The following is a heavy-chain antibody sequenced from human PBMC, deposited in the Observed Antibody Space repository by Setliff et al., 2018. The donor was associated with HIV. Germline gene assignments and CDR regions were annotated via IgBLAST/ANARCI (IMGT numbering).Heavy chain of an antibody. CDR2: FVPEHSET. CDR1: GYTLTELS. V-gene: IGHV1-24*01. D-gene: IGHD4-17*01. Sequence: ASVKVSCKVSGYTLTELSIHWVRQAPGKGLEWMGGFVPEHSETIYAQRFQGRVTMTEDTSTDTALMELSGLTSEDTAVYYCATRGDLLGRRASTVTVYYYYLDVWGNGTTVTRLL. CDR3: ATRGDLLGRRASTVTVYYYYLDV. J-gene: IGHJ6*03.